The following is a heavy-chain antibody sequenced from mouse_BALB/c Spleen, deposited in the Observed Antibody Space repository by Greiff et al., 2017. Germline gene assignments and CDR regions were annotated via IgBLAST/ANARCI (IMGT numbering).Heavy chain of an antibody. CDR2: ISSGGSYT. CDR3: ARQRGNYEAWFAD. Sequence: EVMLVESGGDLVKPGGSLKLSCAASGFTFSSYGMSWVRQTPDKRLEWVATISSGGSYTYYPDSVKGRFTISRDNAKNTLYLQMSSLKAEDTAMYYCARQRGNYEAWFADWGQGTLGTVAA. V-gene: IGHV5-6*01. CDR1: GFTFSSYG. J-gene: IGHJ3*01. D-gene: IGHD2-1*01.